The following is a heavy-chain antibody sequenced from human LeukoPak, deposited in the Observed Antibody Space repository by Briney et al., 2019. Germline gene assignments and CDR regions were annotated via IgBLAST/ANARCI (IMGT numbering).Heavy chain of an antibody. Sequence: SQTLSLTCTVSGYAITSGGFSWNWIRQPPGKGLEWIGCIYDRGPAYYNPSLKSRFTISVDRPKNQFFLNVTSLTAADTAVYYCARGTITTVTDSWGPGTLVTVSS. CDR1: GYAITSGGFS. CDR3: ARGTITTVTDS. CDR2: IYDRGPA. D-gene: IGHD4-17*01. J-gene: IGHJ4*02. V-gene: IGHV4-30-2*01.